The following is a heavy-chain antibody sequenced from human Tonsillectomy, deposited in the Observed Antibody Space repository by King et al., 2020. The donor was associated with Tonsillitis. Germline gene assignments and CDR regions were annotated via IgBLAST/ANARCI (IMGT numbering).Heavy chain of an antibody. CDR2: ISGSGGIT. D-gene: IGHD3-22*01. CDR1: GFTFSNKV. V-gene: IGHV3-23*04. Sequence: VQLVESGGGLVQPGGSLRLSCAASGFTFSNKVMNWVRQAPGKGLEWCSAISGSGGITYYADSVKGRFTISSDNSKNTLNLQMNSLRAEDTAVYYCARDLYDSSGYHFDYWGQGTLVTVSS. J-gene: IGHJ4*02. CDR3: ARDLYDSSGYHFDY.